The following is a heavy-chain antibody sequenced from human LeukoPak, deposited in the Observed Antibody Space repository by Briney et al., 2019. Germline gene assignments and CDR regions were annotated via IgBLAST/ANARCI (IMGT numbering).Heavy chain of an antibody. CDR1: GGSISSYY. D-gene: IGHD2-21*01. J-gene: IGHJ4*02. V-gene: IGHV4-59*08. Sequence: SETLSLTCTVSGGSISSYYWSWIRQPPGKGLEWIGYIHYSGSTNSKPSLKSRVTISVDTSKNQFSLKLSSVTAADTAVYYCARSTSGGYCYALDYWGQGTLVTVSS. CDR3: ARSTSGGYCYALDY. CDR2: IHYSGST.